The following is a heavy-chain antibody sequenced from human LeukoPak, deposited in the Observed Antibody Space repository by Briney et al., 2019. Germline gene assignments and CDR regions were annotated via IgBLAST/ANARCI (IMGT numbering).Heavy chain of an antibody. Sequence: SETLSLTCTVSGDSISGFHWSWIRQPPGKGLEWIGYIYYSGSTNYNPSLKSRVTISVDTSKNQFSLKLTSVTAADTAVYYCARDEDTAMGPFDYWGQGTLVTVSS. CDR3: ARDEDTAMGPFDY. J-gene: IGHJ4*02. D-gene: IGHD5-18*01. V-gene: IGHV4-59*01. CDR1: GDSISGFH. CDR2: IYYSGST.